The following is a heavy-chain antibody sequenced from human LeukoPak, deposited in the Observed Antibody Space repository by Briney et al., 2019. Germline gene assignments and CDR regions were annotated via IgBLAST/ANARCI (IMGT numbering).Heavy chain of an antibody. CDR2: ISYDGSNK. J-gene: IGHJ4*02. V-gene: IGHV3-30*19. Sequence: PGGSLRLSCAASGFTFSSYGMHWVRQAPGKGLEWVAVISYDGSNKYYADSEKGRFTISRDNSKNTLYLQMNSLRAEDTAVYYCAREVALTLYYFDYWGQGTLVTVSS. CDR1: GFTFSSYG. D-gene: IGHD2-15*01. CDR3: AREVALTLYYFDY.